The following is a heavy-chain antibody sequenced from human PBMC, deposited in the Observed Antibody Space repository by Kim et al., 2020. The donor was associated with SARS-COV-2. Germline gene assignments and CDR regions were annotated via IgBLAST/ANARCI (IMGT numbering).Heavy chain of an antibody. CDR3: ASISRITMVRGVIT. Sequence: NPSLKSRVTISVDTSKNQFSLKLSSVTAADTAVYYCASISRITMVRGVITWGQGTLVTVSS. D-gene: IGHD3-10*01. J-gene: IGHJ4*02. V-gene: IGHV4-34*01.